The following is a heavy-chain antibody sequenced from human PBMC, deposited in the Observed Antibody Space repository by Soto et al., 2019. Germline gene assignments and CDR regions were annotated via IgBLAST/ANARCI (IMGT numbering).Heavy chain of an antibody. D-gene: IGHD2-15*01. J-gene: IGHJ5*02. Sequence: QVTLKESGPVLVKPTEPLTLTCTVSGFSLSNARMGVSWIRQPPGKALEWLAHIFSNDEKSYSTSLKSRLTISKDTSKSQVVLTMTNMDPVDTATYYCARITVYCSGGSCYSGWFDPWGQGTLVTVSS. CDR3: ARITVYCSGGSCYSGWFDP. V-gene: IGHV2-26*01. CDR2: IFSNDEK. CDR1: GFSLSNARMG.